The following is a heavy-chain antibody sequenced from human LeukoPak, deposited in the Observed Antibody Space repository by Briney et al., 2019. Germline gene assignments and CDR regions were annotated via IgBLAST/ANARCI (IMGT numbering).Heavy chain of an antibody. Sequence: PGGSLRLSCAASGFTFSDYYMSWIRQAPGKGLEWVANIKQDGSEKYYVDSVKGRFTISRDNAKNSLYLQMNSLRAEDTAVYYCARGFYGRIVSRGQGTLVTVSS. CDR3: ARGFYGRIVS. CDR1: GFTFSDYY. D-gene: IGHD3-22*01. V-gene: IGHV3-7*01. CDR2: IKQDGSEK. J-gene: IGHJ4*02.